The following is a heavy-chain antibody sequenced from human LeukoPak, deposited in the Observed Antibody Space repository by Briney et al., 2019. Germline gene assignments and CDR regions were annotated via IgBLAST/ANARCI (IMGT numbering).Heavy chain of an antibody. CDR3: ARSSVFLEWLLAEPRFDP. CDR1: GYTFTSYG. J-gene: IGHJ5*02. CDR2: ISAYNGNT. Sequence: GASVKVSCKASGYTFTSYGISWVRQAPGQGLEWMGWISAYNGNTNYAQKLQGRVTMTTDTSTSTAYMELRSLRSDDAAVYYCARSSVFLEWLLAEPRFDPWGQGTLVTVSS. D-gene: IGHD3-3*01. V-gene: IGHV1-18*01.